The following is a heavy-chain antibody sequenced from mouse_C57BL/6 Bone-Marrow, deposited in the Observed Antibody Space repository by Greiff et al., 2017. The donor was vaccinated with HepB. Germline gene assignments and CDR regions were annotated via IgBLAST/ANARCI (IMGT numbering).Heavy chain of an antibody. V-gene: IGHV1-81*01. Sequence: VQLVESGAELARPGASVKLSCKASGYTFTSYGISWVKQRTGQGLEWIGEIYPRSGNTYYNEKFKGKATLTADKSSSTAYMELRSLTSEDSAVYFCARKSYSHWYFDVWGTGTTVTVSS. CDR2: IYPRSGNT. J-gene: IGHJ1*03. D-gene: IGHD2-10*01. CDR3: ARKSYSHWYFDV. CDR1: GYTFTSYG.